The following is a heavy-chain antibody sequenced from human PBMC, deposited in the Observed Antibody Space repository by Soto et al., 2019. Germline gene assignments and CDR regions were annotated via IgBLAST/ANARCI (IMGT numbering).Heavy chain of an antibody. CDR3: ARYCSGGSCYHRDAFDI. V-gene: IGHV4-34*01. CDR1: GGSFSGYY. D-gene: IGHD2-15*01. Sequence: PSETLSLTCAVYGGSFSGYYWSWIRQPPGKGLEWIGEINHSGSTNYNPSLKSRVTISVDTSKNQFSLKLSSVTAADTAVYYCARYCSGGSCYHRDAFDIWGQGTMVTVSS. CDR2: INHSGST. J-gene: IGHJ3*02.